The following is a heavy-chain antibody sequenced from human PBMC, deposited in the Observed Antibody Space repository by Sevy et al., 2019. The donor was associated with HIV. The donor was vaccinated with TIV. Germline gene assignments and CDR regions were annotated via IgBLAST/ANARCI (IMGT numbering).Heavy chain of an antibody. CDR1: GFTFSSYS. Sequence: GGSLSLSCAASGFTFSSYSMNWVRQAPGKGLEWVSYISSSSSTIYYADSVKGRFTISRDNAKNSLYLQMNSLRDEDTAVYYCARDYDLKPGIAVAENYFDYWGQGTLVTVSS. D-gene: IGHD6-19*01. J-gene: IGHJ4*02. CDR3: ARDYDLKPGIAVAENYFDY. CDR2: ISSSSSTI. V-gene: IGHV3-48*02.